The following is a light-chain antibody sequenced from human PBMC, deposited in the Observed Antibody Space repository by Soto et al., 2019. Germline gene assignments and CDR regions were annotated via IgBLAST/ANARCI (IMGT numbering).Light chain of an antibody. CDR2: KDS. CDR1: ALPKQY. J-gene: IGLJ3*02. CDR3: QSADSSGTSWV. V-gene: IGLV3-25*03. Sequence: YELTQPPSVSVSPGQTARITCSGDALPKQYAYWYQQKPGQAPVLVIYKDSERPSGIPERFSGPSSGTTVTLTISGVQAEDEADYYCQSADSSGTSWVFGGGTKLTVL.